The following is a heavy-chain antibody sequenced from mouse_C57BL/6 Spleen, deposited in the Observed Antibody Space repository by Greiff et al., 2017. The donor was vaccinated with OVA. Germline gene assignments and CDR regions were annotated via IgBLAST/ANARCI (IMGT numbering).Heavy chain of an antibody. V-gene: IGHV1-55*01. J-gene: IGHJ3*01. CDR3: ARGADGNYAY. Sequence: QVHVKQSGAELVKPGASVKMSCKASGYTFTSYWITWVKQRPGQGLEWIGDIYPGSGSTNYNEKFKSKATLTVDTSSSTAYMQLSSLTSEDSAVYYCARGADGNYAYWGQGTLVTVSA. D-gene: IGHD2-1*01. CDR2: IYPGSGST. CDR1: GYTFTSYW.